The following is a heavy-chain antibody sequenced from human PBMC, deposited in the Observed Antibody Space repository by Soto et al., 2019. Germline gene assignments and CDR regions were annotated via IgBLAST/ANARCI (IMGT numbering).Heavy chain of an antibody. CDR3: AKEHYYDSRGYGSVAFDI. J-gene: IGHJ3*02. Sequence: PSQTLSLTCAISGDSVFSNSAAWSWIRQSPSRGLEYLGRTYYRSKWYNDYVASVKSRITINPDTSKNHFSLQLNSVTPEDTAVYYCAKEHYYDSRGYGSVAFDIWGQGTMVTVSS. D-gene: IGHD3-22*01. CDR2: TYYRSKWYN. CDR1: GDSVFSNSAA. V-gene: IGHV6-1*01.